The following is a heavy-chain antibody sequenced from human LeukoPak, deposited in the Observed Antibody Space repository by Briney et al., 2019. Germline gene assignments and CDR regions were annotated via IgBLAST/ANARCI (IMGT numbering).Heavy chain of an antibody. CDR2: IIPIFGTA. J-gene: IGHJ4*02. CDR1: GGTFSSYA. CDR3: AVRTPRYVERTLDY. Sequence: GASVKVSCKASGGTFSSYAISWVRQAPGQGLEWMGGIIPIFGTANYAQKFQGRVTITADESTSTAYMELSSLRSEDTAVYYCAVRTPRYVERTLDYWGQGTLVTVSS. V-gene: IGHV1-69*13. D-gene: IGHD4-23*01.